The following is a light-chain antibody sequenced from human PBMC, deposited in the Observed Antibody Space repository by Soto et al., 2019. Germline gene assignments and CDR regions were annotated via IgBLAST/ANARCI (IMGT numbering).Light chain of an antibody. V-gene: IGKV4-1*01. CDR2: WAS. CDR3: QQYYSNPRT. J-gene: IGKJ1*01. CDR1: QSFLYTSNNKNY. Sequence: DIVMTQSPDSLPVSLGERATINFNCSQSFLYTSNNKNYLAWYQQKPGQSPKLLIYWASTRESGVPDRFSGSGSGTDFTLTISSLQAEDVAVYYCQQYYSNPRTFGQGTKV.